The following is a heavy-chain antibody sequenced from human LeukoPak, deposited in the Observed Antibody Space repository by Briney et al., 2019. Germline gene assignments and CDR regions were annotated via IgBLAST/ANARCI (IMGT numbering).Heavy chain of an antibody. J-gene: IGHJ3*02. CDR3: ARPRYNRNYAQFDAFDI. CDR2: IYPGDSDT. CDR1: GYSFTSYW. V-gene: IGHV5-51*01. D-gene: IGHD1-7*01. Sequence: GESLKISCKGSGYSFTSYWIGWVRQMPGKGLEWMGIIYPGDSDTRYSPSFQGQVTISADKSISTAYLQWSSLKASDTAMYYCARPRYNRNYAQFDAFDIWGQGTMVTVSS.